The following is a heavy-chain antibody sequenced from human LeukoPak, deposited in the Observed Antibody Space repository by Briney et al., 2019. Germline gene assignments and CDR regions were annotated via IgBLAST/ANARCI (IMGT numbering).Heavy chain of an antibody. CDR2: ITPIFGTA. J-gene: IGHJ4*02. V-gene: IGHV1-69*06. D-gene: IGHD5-18*01. CDR3: ARASSDDTAMATPFAY. Sequence: GASVTVSCKASVGTFSNYGINWVRQAPGQRLEWMGGITPIFGTANYVQKFQGRVTITADKSTGTAYMELSRLRSEDTATYYCARASSDDTAMATPFAYWGQGTLVIVSS. CDR1: VGTFSNYG.